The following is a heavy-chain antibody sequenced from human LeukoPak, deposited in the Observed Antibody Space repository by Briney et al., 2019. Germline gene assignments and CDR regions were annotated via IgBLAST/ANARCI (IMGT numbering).Heavy chain of an antibody. CDR1: GFTFSSYA. J-gene: IGHJ4*02. CDR3: AKNEEGRDSSSPTYYFDY. V-gene: IGHV3-23*01. CDR2: ISGTGGST. Sequence: GGSLRLSCAASGFTFSSYAMSWVREAPGKGLEWVSAISGTGGSTYYADSVKGRFTISRDNSKNTLYLQRTGRKPEDTAVNSVAKNEEGRDSSSPTYYFDYWGQGTLVTVSS. D-gene: IGHD6-6*01.